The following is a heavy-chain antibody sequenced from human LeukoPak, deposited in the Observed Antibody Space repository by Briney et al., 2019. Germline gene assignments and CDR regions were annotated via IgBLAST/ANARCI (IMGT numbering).Heavy chain of an antibody. D-gene: IGHD3-3*01. V-gene: IGHV4-59*12. Sequence: SETLSLTCTVSGGSISSYYWSWIRQPPGKGLEWIGYIYYSGSTNYNPSLKSRVTISVDTSKNQFSLKLSSVTAADTAVYYCARDRGIFGDYAFDIWGQGTMVTVSS. J-gene: IGHJ3*02. CDR3: ARDRGIFGDYAFDI. CDR1: GGSISSYY. CDR2: IYYSGST.